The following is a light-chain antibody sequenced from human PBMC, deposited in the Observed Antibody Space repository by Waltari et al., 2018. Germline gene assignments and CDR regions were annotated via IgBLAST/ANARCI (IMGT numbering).Light chain of an antibody. CDR3: CSYAGNYIWV. V-gene: IGLV2-23*02. CDR2: DVS. CDR1: SSDIGRYDI. Sequence: QSALTQPASVSGSPGQSVTISCTGASSDIGRYDIVSWYQQHPGNAPKLIICDVSKRPSVVSDCFSGSKSGDTASLTISGLQFEDEADYYCCSYAGNYIWVFGGGTRLTVL. J-gene: IGLJ3*02.